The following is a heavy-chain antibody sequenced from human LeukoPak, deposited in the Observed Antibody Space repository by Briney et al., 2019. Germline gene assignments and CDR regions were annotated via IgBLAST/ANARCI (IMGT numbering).Heavy chain of an antibody. D-gene: IGHD4-11*01. CDR3: ARGTMTTVTTCWFDP. V-gene: IGHV1-69*13. Sequence: GFSVHVSCQACVCTLRSYAISWLRQAPAQERDGMGGIIPIFGTANYAQKFQGRVTITADESTSTAYMELSSLRSEDTAVYYCARGTMTTVTTCWFDPWGQGTLVTVSS. J-gene: IGHJ5*02. CDR1: VCTLRSYA. CDR2: IIPIFGTA.